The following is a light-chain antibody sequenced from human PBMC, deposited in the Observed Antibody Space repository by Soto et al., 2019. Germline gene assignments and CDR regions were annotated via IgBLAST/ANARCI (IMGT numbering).Light chain of an antibody. Sequence: SYELTQPPSVSVAPGKTARITWGGNNIGSKSVHWYQQKPGQAPVLVIYYDSDRPSGIPERFSGSNSGNTATLTISRVEAGDEADYYCQVWDSISDHRVVFGGGTKVTVL. CDR1: NIGSKS. CDR3: QVWDSISDHRVV. J-gene: IGLJ2*01. V-gene: IGLV3-21*04. CDR2: YDS.